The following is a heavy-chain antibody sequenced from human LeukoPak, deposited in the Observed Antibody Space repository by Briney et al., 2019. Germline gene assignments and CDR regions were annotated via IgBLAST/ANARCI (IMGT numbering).Heavy chain of an antibody. CDR1: GGSISSYY. CDR2: IYYSGST. D-gene: IGHD6-13*01. J-gene: IGHJ4*02. CDR3: ARARSSSAEFDY. Sequence: SETLSLTCTVSGGSISSYYWSWIRQPPGKGLEWIGYIYYSGSTNYNPSLKSRVTISVDTSKSQFSLKLSSVTAADTAVYYCARARSSSAEFDYWGQGTLVTVSS. V-gene: IGHV4-59*01.